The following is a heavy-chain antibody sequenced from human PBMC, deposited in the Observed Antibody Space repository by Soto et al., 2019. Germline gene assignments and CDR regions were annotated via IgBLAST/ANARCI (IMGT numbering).Heavy chain of an antibody. CDR2: ILPIFGRT. D-gene: IGHD5-18*01. CDR3: ATGGRGYSYAPRFYFEY. Sequence: QVQLVQSGAEVKKPGSSVKVTCKASGAIFSSNAISWVRQAPGQGREWMGGILPIFGRTNYAQKFQGRVTITADESTRTAYMELCSLKSEDTAVYYCATGGRGYSYAPRFYFEYWGQGTLVTVSS. J-gene: IGHJ4*02. CDR1: GAIFSSNA. V-gene: IGHV1-69*01.